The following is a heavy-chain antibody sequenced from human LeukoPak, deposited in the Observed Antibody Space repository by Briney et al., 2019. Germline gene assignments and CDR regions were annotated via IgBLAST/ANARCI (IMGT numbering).Heavy chain of an antibody. CDR3: ARGYYDSSGYYLIFYFDY. CDR2: IYYSGST. D-gene: IGHD3-22*01. V-gene: IGHV4-59*01. CDR1: GGSISSYY. J-gene: IGHJ4*02. Sequence: SETLSFTCTVSGGSISSYYWSWIRQPPGKGLEWIGYIYYSGSTNYNPSLKSRVTISVDTSKNQFSLKLSSVTAADTAVYYCARGYYDSSGYYLIFYFDYWGQGTLVTVSS.